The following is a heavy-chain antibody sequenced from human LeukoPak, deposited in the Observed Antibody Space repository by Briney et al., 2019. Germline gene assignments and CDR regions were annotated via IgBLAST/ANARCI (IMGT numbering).Heavy chain of an antibody. Sequence: PSETLSLTCSVSGGSISSSTYYWGWIRQPPGKGLEWIGSIYYSGSTYYNPSLKSRFTISVDTSKNQFSLKLTSVTAADTAVYYCARGVGSSGWYGSDAFDIWGQGTMVTVSS. V-gene: IGHV4-39*01. CDR3: ARGVGSSGWYGSDAFDI. J-gene: IGHJ3*02. CDR2: IYYSGST. CDR1: GGSISSSTYY. D-gene: IGHD6-19*01.